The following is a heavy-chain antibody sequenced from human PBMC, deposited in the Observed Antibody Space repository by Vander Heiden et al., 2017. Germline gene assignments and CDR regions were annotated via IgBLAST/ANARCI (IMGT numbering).Heavy chain of an antibody. CDR2: INHSGST. CDR3: ARGRRGGAGKWFDP. CDR1: GGSFSGYY. J-gene: IGHJ5*02. D-gene: IGHD2-15*01. V-gene: IGHV4-34*01. Sequence: QVQLQQWGAGLLKPSATLSLTCAVYGGSFSGYYWNWIRQPPGKGLEWIGEINHSGSTNYNPSLKSRVTISVDTSKNQFSLKLSSVTAADTAVYYCARGRRGGAGKWFDPWGQGTLVTVSS.